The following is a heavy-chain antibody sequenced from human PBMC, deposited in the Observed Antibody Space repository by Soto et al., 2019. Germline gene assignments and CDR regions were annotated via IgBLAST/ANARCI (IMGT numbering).Heavy chain of an antibody. CDR2: IYFTGST. D-gene: IGHD6-6*01. CDR1: GGAVSSGTYY. J-gene: IGHJ5*02. V-gene: IGHV4-61*01. Sequence: LSLTCTVSGGAVSSGTYYWSWIRQPPGKGLEWIGHIYFTGSTNYNPSLKSRVTMSLDTSRNQFSLKLSSVTAADTAVYYCTRGPPSVPWFDPWGRGTLVTVS. CDR3: TRGPPSVPWFDP.